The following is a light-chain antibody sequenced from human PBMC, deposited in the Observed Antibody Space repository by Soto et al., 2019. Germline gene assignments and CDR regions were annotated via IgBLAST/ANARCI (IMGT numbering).Light chain of an antibody. CDR1: QSVSGW. J-gene: IGKJ1*01. CDR3: QQCYMGWT. V-gene: IGKV1-5*01. CDR2: AAS. Sequence: DIQMTQSPSTLSASVGDTVTVTCRASQSVSGWLAWYQQKPGEAPKLLIYAASSLQSGVPSRFSGSGSGTEFTFSITSLQPEDFGTYYCQQCYMGWTFGQGTKV.